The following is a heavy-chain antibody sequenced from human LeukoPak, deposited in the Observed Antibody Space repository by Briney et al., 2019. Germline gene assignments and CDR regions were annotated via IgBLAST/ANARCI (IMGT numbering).Heavy chain of an antibody. V-gene: IGHV4-30-2*01. CDR3: ARGLLGRLCDY. J-gene: IGHJ4*02. Sequence: PSQTLSLTCTVSGGSISSGGYYWSWIRQPPGKGLEWIGEINHSGSTNYNPSLKSRVTISVDTSKNQFSLKLSSVTAADTAVYYCARGLLGRLCDYWGQGTLVTVSS. CDR2: INHSGST. CDR1: GGSISSGGYY. D-gene: IGHD2-15*01.